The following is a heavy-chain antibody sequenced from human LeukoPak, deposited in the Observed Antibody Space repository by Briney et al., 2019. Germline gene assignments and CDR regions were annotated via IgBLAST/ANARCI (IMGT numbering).Heavy chain of an antibody. V-gene: IGHV1-24*01. CDR2: FDPEDGET. D-gene: IGHD4-23*01. CDR3: ATTPPVADYYYYMDV. CDR1: GYTLTELS. J-gene: IGHJ6*03. Sequence: GASVKVSCKVSGYTLTELSMHWVRQAPGKGLEWMGGFDPEDGETVYAQKFQGGVTMTEDTSTDTAYMELSSLRSEDTAVYYCATTPPVADYYYYMDVWGKGTTVTVSS.